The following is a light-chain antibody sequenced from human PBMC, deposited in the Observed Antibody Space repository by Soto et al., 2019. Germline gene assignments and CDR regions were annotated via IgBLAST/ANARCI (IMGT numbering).Light chain of an antibody. Sequence: EIVLTQSPGTLSLSPGERATLSCRASQSVSSIYLACYQQKPGQAPRLLIFGASSRATGVPDRFSGSGSGTDVTLTISRLEPEDVTVHYCQQYGSSPITFGGGTKVEIK. CDR2: GAS. J-gene: IGKJ4*01. CDR3: QQYGSSPIT. V-gene: IGKV3-20*01. CDR1: QSVSSIY.